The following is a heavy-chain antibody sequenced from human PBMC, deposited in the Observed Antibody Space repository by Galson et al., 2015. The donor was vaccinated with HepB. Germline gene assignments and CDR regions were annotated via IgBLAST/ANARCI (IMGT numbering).Heavy chain of an antibody. V-gene: IGHV3-30*18. CDR2: ISYDGSNK. CDR3: AKDGPREQWLAYYYYYGMDV. CDR1: GFTFSSYG. Sequence: SLRLSCAASGFTFSSYGMHWVRQAPGKGLEWVAVISYDGSNKYYADSVKGRFTISRDNSKNTLYLQMNSLRAEDTAVYYCAKDGPREQWLAYYYYYGMDVWGQGTTVTVSS. J-gene: IGHJ6*02. D-gene: IGHD6-19*01.